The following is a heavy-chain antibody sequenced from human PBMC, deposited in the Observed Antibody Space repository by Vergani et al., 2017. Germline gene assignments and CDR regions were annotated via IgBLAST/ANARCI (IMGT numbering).Heavy chain of an antibody. J-gene: IGHJ5*02. CDR1: GFTFRDHY. D-gene: IGHD2-15*01. CDR3: ARRGGGSGPYLFGFDP. CDR2: TSSTGSSI. Sequence: QVQLVESGGGLVKPGGSLRLSCAASGFTFRDHYMSWIRQAPGKGLEWVSYTSSTGSSISYAHSVKGRFTISRDNAKDSVFLQMNSLRAEDTAVYYCARRGGGSGPYLFGFDPWGQGTLVTVSS. V-gene: IGHV3-11*01.